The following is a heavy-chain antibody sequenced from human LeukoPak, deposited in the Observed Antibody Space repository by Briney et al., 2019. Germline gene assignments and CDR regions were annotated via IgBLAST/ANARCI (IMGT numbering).Heavy chain of an antibody. CDR1: GFTFSSYS. CDR2: ISSSSTI. CDR3: ARGGVWFGELLMGNFDY. J-gene: IGHJ4*02. D-gene: IGHD3-10*01. Sequence: GGSLRLSCAASGFTFSSYSMNWVRQAPGKGLEWVSYISSSSTIYYADSVKGRFTISRDNAKNSLYLQMNSLRDEDTAVYYCARGGVWFGELLMGNFDYWGQGTLVTVSS. V-gene: IGHV3-48*02.